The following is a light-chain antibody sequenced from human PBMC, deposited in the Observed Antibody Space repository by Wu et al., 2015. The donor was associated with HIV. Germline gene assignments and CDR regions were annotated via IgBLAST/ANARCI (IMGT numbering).Light chain of an antibody. CDR1: QNVNINY. Sequence: EILMTQSPATLSLSPGERATLSCRASQNVNINYLSWYQQKPGQAPRLLIYGSSIRATGIPDRFSGSGSGTDFSLTISRLEPEDFAVYYCQRYGSSSYTFGQGTKLETK. J-gene: IGKJ2*01. CDR2: GSS. CDR3: QRYGSSSYT. V-gene: IGKV3-20*01.